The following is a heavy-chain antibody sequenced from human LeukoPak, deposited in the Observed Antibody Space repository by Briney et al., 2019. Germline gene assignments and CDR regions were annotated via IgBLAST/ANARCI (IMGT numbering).Heavy chain of an antibody. CDR3: ARRDYAAWFDP. CDR1: GASIDSGDSGGYY. J-gene: IGHJ5*02. V-gene: IGHV4-39*07. D-gene: IGHD4/OR15-4a*01. Sequence: PSETLSLTCSVSGASIDSGDSGGYYWAWLRQPPGKGLEWIGSVYYSGSLKYNPSLKGRVSISRDMSKNQFFLNLNSVNATDTAVYYCARRDYAAWFDPWGHGTLVTVSS. CDR2: VYYSGSL.